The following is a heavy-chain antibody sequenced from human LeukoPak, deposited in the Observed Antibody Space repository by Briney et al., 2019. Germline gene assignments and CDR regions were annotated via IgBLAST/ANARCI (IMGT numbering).Heavy chain of an antibody. Sequence: GGSLRLSCAASGFSFSSYEMNWVRQAPGKGLEWVSYIGSSGSTVYYADSVKGRFTISRDNAKNSLYLQMNSLRAEDTALYYCVRDIYGDYGFDFWGQGTMVTVSS. D-gene: IGHD4-17*01. CDR1: GFSFSSYE. CDR2: IGSSGSTV. CDR3: VRDIYGDYGFDF. J-gene: IGHJ3*01. V-gene: IGHV3-48*03.